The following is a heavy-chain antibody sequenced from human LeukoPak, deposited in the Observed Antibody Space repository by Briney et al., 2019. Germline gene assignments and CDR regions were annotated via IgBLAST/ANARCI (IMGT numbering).Heavy chain of an antibody. CDR1: EGTFNNSA. Sequence: ASVKVSCKTSEGTFNNSAISWVRQAPGQGLEWLGGIMPLFGTAGYAQKFQGRVTITKDESTRTVYLELTSLTSDDTAVYYCARDVHGDYGSGWFDPWGQGTLVSVSS. D-gene: IGHD4-17*01. CDR3: ARDVHGDYGSGWFDP. CDR2: IMPLFGTA. V-gene: IGHV1-69*05. J-gene: IGHJ5*02.